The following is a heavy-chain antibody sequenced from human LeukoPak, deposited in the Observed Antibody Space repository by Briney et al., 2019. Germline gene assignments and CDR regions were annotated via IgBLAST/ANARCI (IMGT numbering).Heavy chain of an antibody. J-gene: IGHJ3*02. CDR1: GGSISTYY. Sequence: KSSETLSLTCTVSGGSISTYYWSWIRQSPGKGLEWIGSIFYSGSTNYNPSLKSRVTISVDTSENQFSLELSSVTAADTAVYYCAVNSTKRTFGIWGQGTMVTVSS. D-gene: IGHD1-1*01. CDR2: IFYSGST. V-gene: IGHV4-59*08. CDR3: AVNSTKRTFGI.